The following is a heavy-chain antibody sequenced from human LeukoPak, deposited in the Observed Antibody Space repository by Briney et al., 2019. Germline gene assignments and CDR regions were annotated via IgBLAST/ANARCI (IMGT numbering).Heavy chain of an antibody. Sequence: GGSLRLSCAASGFTFDDYAMHWVRQAPGKGLEWISGLSWNSVTIDYADSVKGRFTISRDNAKNSLYLQMNSLRAEDTALYYCVKDSSGWHGVFDYWGQGTLVTVSS. CDR3: VKDSSGWHGVFDY. CDR1: GFTFDDYA. J-gene: IGHJ4*02. CDR2: LSWNSVTI. V-gene: IGHV3-9*01. D-gene: IGHD6-19*01.